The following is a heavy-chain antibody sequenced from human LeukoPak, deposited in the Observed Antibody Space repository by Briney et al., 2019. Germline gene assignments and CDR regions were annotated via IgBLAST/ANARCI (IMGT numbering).Heavy chain of an antibody. J-gene: IGHJ4*02. CDR3: ARVNVLTAIGLHYFDY. V-gene: IGHV4-59*01. CDR2: IYYSGST. CDR1: GGSISSYY. Sequence: SETLSLTCTVSGGSISSYYWSWIRQPPGKGLEWIGYIYYSGSTNYNPSLKSRVTISVDTSQNQFSLKLSSVTAADTAVYYCARVNVLTAIGLHYFDYWGQGTLVTVSS. D-gene: IGHD2-21*02.